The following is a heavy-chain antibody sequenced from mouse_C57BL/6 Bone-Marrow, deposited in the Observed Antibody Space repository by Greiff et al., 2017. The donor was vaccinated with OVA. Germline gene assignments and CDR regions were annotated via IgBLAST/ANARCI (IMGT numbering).Heavy chain of an antibody. CDR2: INPGSGGT. Sequence: QVQLQQSGAELVRPGTSVKVSCKASGYAFTNYLIEWVKQRPGQGLEWIGVINPGSGGTNYNEKFKGKATLTADKSSSTAYMQLSSLTSEDSAVYFCAGWRLRRGWYFDVWGTGTTVTVSA. D-gene: IGHD2-4*01. J-gene: IGHJ1*03. V-gene: IGHV1-54*01. CDR1: GYAFTNYL. CDR3: AGWRLRRGWYFDV.